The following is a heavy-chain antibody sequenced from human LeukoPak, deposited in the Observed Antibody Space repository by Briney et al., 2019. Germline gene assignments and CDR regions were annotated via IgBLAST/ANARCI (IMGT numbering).Heavy chain of an antibody. CDR3: ARDLGAGWELPDY. J-gene: IGHJ4*02. Sequence: GGSLRLSCAASGFTFSSYGMQWVRQAPDKGLEWVAVIWYDGSNKYYVDSVKGRFTISRDNSKNTLFLQMNSLSAEDTAVYYCARDLGAGWELPDYWGQGTLVTVSS. D-gene: IGHD1-26*01. CDR2: IWYDGSNK. V-gene: IGHV3-33*01. CDR1: GFTFSSYG.